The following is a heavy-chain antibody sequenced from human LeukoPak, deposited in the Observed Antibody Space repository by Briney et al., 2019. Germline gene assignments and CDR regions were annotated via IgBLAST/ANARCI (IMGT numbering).Heavy chain of an antibody. Sequence: PSETLSLTCDVSGGSISSGDYSWNWIRQPPGKGLEWIGNIYRSGTTYYNPSLKSRVTISVDRSKNQFSLKLSSATAADTAVYHCARGDQGIDYWGQGTLVTVSS. CDR3: ARGDQGIDY. CDR1: GGSISSGDYS. J-gene: IGHJ4*02. CDR2: IYRSGTT. V-gene: IGHV4-30-2*01. D-gene: IGHD2-2*01.